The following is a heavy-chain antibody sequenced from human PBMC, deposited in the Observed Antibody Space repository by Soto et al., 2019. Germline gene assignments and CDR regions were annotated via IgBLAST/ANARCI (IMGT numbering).Heavy chain of an antibody. CDR2: ISSSSSYI. Sequence: EVQLVESGGGLVKPGGSLRLSCAASGFTFSSYSMNWVRQAPGKGLEWVSSISSSSSYIYYADSVKGRFTISRDNAKNSLYLQMNILRAEDTAGYYCARDQPVYSYGYGLGYWGQGTLVTVSS. D-gene: IGHD5-18*01. CDR3: ARDQPVYSYGYGLGY. V-gene: IGHV3-21*01. CDR1: GFTFSSYS. J-gene: IGHJ4*02.